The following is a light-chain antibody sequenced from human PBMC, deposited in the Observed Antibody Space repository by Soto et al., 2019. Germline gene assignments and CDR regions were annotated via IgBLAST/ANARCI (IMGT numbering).Light chain of an antibody. Sequence: SYELTQPPSVSVSPGQTASITCSGDKLGDKYACWYQQKPGQSPVLVIYQDSKRPSGIPERFSGSNSRNTATLTISGTQAMDEADYYCQAWDSSTVVFGRGTKLTVL. V-gene: IGLV3-1*01. CDR1: KLGDKY. J-gene: IGLJ2*01. CDR3: QAWDSSTVV. CDR2: QDS.